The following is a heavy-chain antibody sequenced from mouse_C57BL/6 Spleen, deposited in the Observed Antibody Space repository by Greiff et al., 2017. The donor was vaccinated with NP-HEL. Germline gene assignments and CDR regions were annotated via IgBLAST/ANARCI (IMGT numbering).Heavy chain of an antibody. J-gene: IGHJ1*03. CDR1: GYTFTDHT. CDR3: ARGDYYGYWYFDV. Sequence: VQLQESDAELVKPGASVKISCKVSGYTFTDHTIHWMKQRPEQGLEWIGYIYPRDGSTKYTEKFKGKATLTADKSSSTAYMQLNSLTSEDSAVYCCARGDYYGYWYFDVWGTGTTVTVSS. CDR2: IYPRDGST. D-gene: IGHD1-1*01. V-gene: IGHV1-78*01.